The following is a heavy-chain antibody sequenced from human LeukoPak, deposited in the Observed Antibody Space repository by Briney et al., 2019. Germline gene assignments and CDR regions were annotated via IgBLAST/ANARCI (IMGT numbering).Heavy chain of an antibody. J-gene: IGHJ4*02. CDR2: INPSGGRT. D-gene: IGHD6-19*01. V-gene: IGHV1-46*01. CDR1: GYTFTSYY. Sequence: ASVKVSCKASGYTFTSYYIYWMRQAHGHGLDWMGIINPSGGRTNYAHKFQGRVTITRDTSANTAYMELSSLRSEDMAAYYCARAVKYRSGPLTDLLPYYFDYWGQGTLVTVSS. CDR3: ARAVKYRSGPLTDLLPYYFDY.